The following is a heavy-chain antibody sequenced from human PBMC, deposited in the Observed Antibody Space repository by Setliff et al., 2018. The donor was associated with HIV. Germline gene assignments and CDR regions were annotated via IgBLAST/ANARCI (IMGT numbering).Heavy chain of an antibody. D-gene: IGHD3-10*02. CDR2: ISGGTTT. CDR3: ARVFGPFDY. V-gene: IGHV3-53*01. CDR1: GITVSGIY. J-gene: IGHJ4*02. Sequence: GGSLRLSCVASGITVSGIYMTWVRQAPGKGLEWVSVISGGTTTYYADSVKGRFTISRDNSKNTLYLQMNSLRADDTAVYYCARVFGPFDYWGQGTLVTVPQ.